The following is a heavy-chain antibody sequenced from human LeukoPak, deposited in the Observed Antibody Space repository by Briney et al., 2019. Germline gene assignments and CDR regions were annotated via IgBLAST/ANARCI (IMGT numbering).Heavy chain of an antibody. V-gene: IGHV4-34*01. CDR3: ARSHTAMAPYYFDY. J-gene: IGHJ4*02. Sequence: SETLSLTCAVYGGSFSGYYWSWIRQPPGKGLEWIGEINHSGSTNYNPSLKSRVTISVDTSKNRFSLKLSSVTAADTAVYYCARSHTAMAPYYFDYWGQGTLVTVSS. D-gene: IGHD5-18*01. CDR1: GGSFSGYY. CDR2: INHSGST.